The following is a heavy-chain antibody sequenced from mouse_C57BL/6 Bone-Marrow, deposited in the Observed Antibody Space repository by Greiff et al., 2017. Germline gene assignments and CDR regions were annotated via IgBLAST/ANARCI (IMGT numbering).Heavy chain of an antibody. D-gene: IGHD2-10*02. CDR3: ARKGYGNYYWYFDV. J-gene: IGHJ1*03. Sequence: QVQLQQSGAELVKPGASVKMSCKASGYTFTSYWITWVKQRPGQGLEWIGDIYPGSGSTNYNEKFKSKATLTVDTSSSTAYMQLSSLTSEDSAVYYCARKGYGNYYWYFDVWGTGTTVTVSS. CDR2: IYPGSGST. V-gene: IGHV1-55*01. CDR1: GYTFTSYW.